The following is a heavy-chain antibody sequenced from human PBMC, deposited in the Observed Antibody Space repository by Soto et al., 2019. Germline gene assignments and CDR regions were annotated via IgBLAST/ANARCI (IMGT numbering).Heavy chain of an antibody. CDR3: AKDKRRFLEWLLYLSYYYYGMDV. D-gene: IGHD3-3*01. J-gene: IGHJ6*02. V-gene: IGHV3-30*18. CDR1: GFTFSSYG. Sequence: GGSLRLSCAASGFTFSSYGMHWVRQAPGKGLEWVAVISYDGSNKYYADSVKGRFTISRDNSKNTLYLQMNSLRAEDTAVYYCAKDKRRFLEWLLYLSYYYYGMDVWGQGTTVTVS. CDR2: ISYDGSNK.